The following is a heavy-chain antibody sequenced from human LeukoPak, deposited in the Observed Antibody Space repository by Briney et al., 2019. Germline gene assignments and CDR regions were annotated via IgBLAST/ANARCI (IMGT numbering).Heavy chain of an antibody. V-gene: IGHV1-2*02. CDR1: GYTFTCYY. J-gene: IGHJ6*03. CDR2: INPNRGGT. Sequence: ASVKVSCKASGYTFTCYYMHWVRQAPGQGLEWMGWINPNRGGTNYAQKFQGRGTMTRDTSISTAYMGLSRLRSDDTAVYYCARVYSSGWYLPIRRGGYYYMDVWGKGTTVTVSS. CDR3: ARVYSSGWYLPIRRGGYYYMDV. D-gene: IGHD6-19*01.